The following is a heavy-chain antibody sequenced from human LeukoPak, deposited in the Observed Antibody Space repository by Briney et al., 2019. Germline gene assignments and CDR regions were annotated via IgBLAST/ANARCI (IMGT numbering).Heavy chain of an antibody. J-gene: IGHJ4*02. D-gene: IGHD2-2*01. V-gene: IGHV5-51*01. Sequence: GESLRISCKGYGYSFTNYWIDWVRQMPGKGLEWMGIIYPGDSDTRYSPSFQGQVTISADKSISTAYLQWSSLKASDTAMYYCARQYQDYFDYWGQGTLVTVSS. CDR2: IYPGDSDT. CDR3: ARQYQDYFDY. CDR1: GYSFTNYW.